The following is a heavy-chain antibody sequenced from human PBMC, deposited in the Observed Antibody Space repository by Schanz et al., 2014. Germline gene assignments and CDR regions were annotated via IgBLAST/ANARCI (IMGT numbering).Heavy chain of an antibody. CDR1: GFSVSGNY. CDR3: ASRLTVKAFGL. CDR2: VHTGGRT. J-gene: IGHJ3*01. Sequence: EVQLVESGGGLIQPGGSLRLSCAVSGFSVSGNYFSWVRQAPGKGLEFVSMVHTGGRTDYADSVKGRFTISRDNSKNAVFLQMNNLRTEDTAAYFCASRLTVKAFGLWGQGTMVTVS. V-gene: IGHV3-53*01.